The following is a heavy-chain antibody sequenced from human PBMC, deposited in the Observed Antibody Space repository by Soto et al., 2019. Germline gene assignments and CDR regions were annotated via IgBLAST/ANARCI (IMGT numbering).Heavy chain of an antibody. Sequence: AETLSLTCTISGGSISPYSWTWIRQAPGKGLEWIGYVSHSGRTFYTPSLKSRLTMSLDTSRSQFSLRLKSVSAADTAVYYCARLLGGYDDYGGWFAPWGQGTLVTVSS. CDR2: VSHSGRT. V-gene: IGHV4-59*01. CDR3: ARLLGGYDDYGGWFAP. J-gene: IGHJ5*02. CDR1: GGSISPYS. D-gene: IGHD4-17*01.